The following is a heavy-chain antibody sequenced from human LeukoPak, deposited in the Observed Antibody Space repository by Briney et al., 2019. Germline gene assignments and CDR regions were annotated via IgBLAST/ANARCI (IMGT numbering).Heavy chain of an antibody. D-gene: IGHD7-27*01. CDR1: GFTFSSYS. Sequence: HSGGSLRLSCAASGFTFSSYSMSWVRQAPGKGLEWVSAISGSGGSTYYADSVKRRFTISRDNSKNTLYLQMNSLRAEDTAVYYCAKAGANWEYYFDYWGQGTLVTVSS. J-gene: IGHJ4*02. CDR3: AKAGANWEYYFDY. CDR2: ISGSGGST. V-gene: IGHV3-23*01.